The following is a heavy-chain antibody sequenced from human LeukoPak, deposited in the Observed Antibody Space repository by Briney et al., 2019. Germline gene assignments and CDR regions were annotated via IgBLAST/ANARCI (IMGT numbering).Heavy chain of an antibody. CDR2: TNLHGTTV. CDR1: GLSFIKYR. D-gene: IGHD2-21*01. J-gene: IGHJ4*02. CDR3: ASAYTYVRLADH. Sequence: GGSLRLSCAVSGLSFIKYRMHWLRQAPGKGLVWVARTNLHGTTVDYADSVKGRFTISRDNAKNTLFLQMNSLRAEATAGSYCASAYTYVRLADHWGQGTLVTVSS. V-gene: IGHV3-74*01.